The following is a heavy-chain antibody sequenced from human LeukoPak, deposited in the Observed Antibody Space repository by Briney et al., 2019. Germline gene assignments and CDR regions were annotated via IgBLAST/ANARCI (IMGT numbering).Heavy chain of an antibody. CDR2: IYYGGSI. CDR1: GASISSYY. Sequence: KPSETLSLTCTVSGASISSYYWSWIRQPPGKGLEWIGDIYYGGSIKYNPSLKSRVTMSVDTSKNQFSLKLSSVTAADTAIYYCARENPSGYYNRPIDYWGQGTLVTVSS. D-gene: IGHD3-22*01. CDR3: ARENPSGYYNRPIDY. V-gene: IGHV4-59*01. J-gene: IGHJ4*02.